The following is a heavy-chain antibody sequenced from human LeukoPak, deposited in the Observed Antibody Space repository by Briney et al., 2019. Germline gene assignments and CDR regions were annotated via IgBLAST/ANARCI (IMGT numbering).Heavy chain of an antibody. J-gene: IGHJ4*02. CDR1: GFIFSSYA. CDR2: ISGSGGST. CDR3: AKDECSSTSCGPDY. V-gene: IGHV3-23*01. Sequence: GGSLRLSCAASGFIFSSYAMSWVRQAPGQGPEWVSAISGSGGSTYYADSVKGRFTISRDNSKNTLYLQMNSLRAEDTAVYYCAKDECSSTSCGPDYWGQGTLVTVSS. D-gene: IGHD2-2*01.